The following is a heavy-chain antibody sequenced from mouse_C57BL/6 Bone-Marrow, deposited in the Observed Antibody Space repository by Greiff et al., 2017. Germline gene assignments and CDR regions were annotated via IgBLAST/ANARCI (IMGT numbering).Heavy chain of an antibody. J-gene: IGHJ3*01. CDR2: IDPSDSYT. CDR3: ARSAYYYGSRGWFAY. V-gene: IGHV1-59*01. D-gene: IGHD1-1*01. CDR1: GYTFTSYW. Sequence: QVQLQQPGAELVRPGTSVKLSCKASGYTFTSYWMHWVKQRPGQGLEWIGVIDPSDSYTNYNQKFKGKATLTVDTSSSTAYMQLSSLTSEDSAVYYCARSAYYYGSRGWFAYWGQGTLVTVSA.